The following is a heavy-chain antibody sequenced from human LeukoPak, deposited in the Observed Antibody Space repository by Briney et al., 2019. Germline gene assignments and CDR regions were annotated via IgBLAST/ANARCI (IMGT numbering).Heavy chain of an antibody. D-gene: IGHD6-13*01. CDR1: GFTVSANY. J-gene: IGHJ4*02. V-gene: IGHV3-66*01. CDR3: ALGDPSSS. Sequence: GGSLRLSCAASGFTVSANYMTWVRQAPGKGLEWVSVVYSGGSTYYADSVKGRFTISRDSSKNTLYLQMNSLRAEDTAVYYCALGDPSSSWGQGTLATVSP. CDR2: VYSGGST.